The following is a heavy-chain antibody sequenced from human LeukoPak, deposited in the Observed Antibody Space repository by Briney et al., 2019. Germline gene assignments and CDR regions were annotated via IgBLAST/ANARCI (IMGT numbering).Heavy chain of an antibody. J-gene: IGHJ4*02. CDR2: IYHSGST. CDR3: ARGSADDFWSGYPRFDY. CDR1: GGSISSGGYS. D-gene: IGHD3-3*01. Sequence: SETLSLTCAVSGGSISSGGYSWSWIRQPPGKGLEWIGYIYHSGSTYYNPSLKSRVTISVDRSKNQFSLKLSSVTAADTAVYYCARGSADDFWSGYPRFDYWGQGTLVTVSS. V-gene: IGHV4-30-2*01.